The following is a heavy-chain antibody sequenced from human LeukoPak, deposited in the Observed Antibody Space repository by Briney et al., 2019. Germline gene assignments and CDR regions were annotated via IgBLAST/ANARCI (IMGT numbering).Heavy chain of an antibody. J-gene: IGHJ4*02. CDR3: ARVSLGENFFDF. CDR2: INTDTGTP. V-gene: IGHV7-4-1*01. Sequence: ASVKVSCKTSGYTFTKYAMSWVRQAPGQWLESMGWINTDTGTPTYAQGFTGRLVFSLDTSVSTAYLQIRSLRAEDTAVYYCARVSLGENFFDFWGQGTLVTVSS. D-gene: IGHD3-10*01. CDR1: GYTFTKYA.